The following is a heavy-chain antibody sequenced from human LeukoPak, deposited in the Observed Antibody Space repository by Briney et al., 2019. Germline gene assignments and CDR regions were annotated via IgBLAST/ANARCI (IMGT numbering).Heavy chain of an antibody. V-gene: IGHV3-23*01. CDR2: FRGDGGST. J-gene: IGHJ5*02. CDR3: AKDGYGSGGRWFDP. CDR1: GFTFSTFG. Sequence: GGSLRLSCEVSGFTFSTFGMNWLRQAPGKGLEWVSSFRGDGGSTYYAESVKGRFTISRDNSKNTVYLQMNNLRVEDTAMYYCAKDGYGSGGRWFDPWGQGTLVTVSS. D-gene: IGHD3-10*01.